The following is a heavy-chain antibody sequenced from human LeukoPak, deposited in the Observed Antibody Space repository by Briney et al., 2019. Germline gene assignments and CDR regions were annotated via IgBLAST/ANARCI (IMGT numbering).Heavy chain of an antibody. Sequence: GGSLRLSCAASGFTFSSYAMSWVRQAPGKGLEWVSAISGSGGSTYYADSVKGRFTISRDNSKNTLYLQMNSLRAEDTAVYYCAKSGPRGYYDSSGRQEGYYFDYWGQGTLVTVSS. D-gene: IGHD3-22*01. CDR3: AKSGPRGYYDSSGRQEGYYFDY. J-gene: IGHJ4*02. V-gene: IGHV3-23*01. CDR1: GFTFSSYA. CDR2: ISGSGGST.